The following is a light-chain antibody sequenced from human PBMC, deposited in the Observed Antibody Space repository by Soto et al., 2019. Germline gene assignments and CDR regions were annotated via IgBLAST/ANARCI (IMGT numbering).Light chain of an antibody. J-gene: IGLJ1*01. CDR2: ENN. Sequence: QAVVTQPPSVSAAPGQRVTISCTGSSSNIGAGYEAHWYQQVPGTAPKLLIYENNNRPSGVPDRFSGSKSGTSASLAITGLQAEDEAEYYCQSYGSSLSGYVFGTGTKLTVL. V-gene: IGLV1-40*01. CDR1: SSNIGAGYE. CDR3: QSYGSSLSGYV.